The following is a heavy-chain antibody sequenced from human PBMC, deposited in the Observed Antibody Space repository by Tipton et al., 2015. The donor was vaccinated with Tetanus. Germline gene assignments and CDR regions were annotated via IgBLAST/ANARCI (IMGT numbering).Heavy chain of an antibody. J-gene: IGHJ6*02. Sequence: QLVQSGAEMKKPGASVKVSCTASGYTFTNYYIYWVRQAPGQGLEWMGWIDPNSGGTVYAQKFKGRVPMTRDTSISTAYMELSGLRSDDTAVYYCARDRGDYIYYGMDVWGQGTTVTVSS. CDR2: IDPNSGGT. CDR1: GYTFTNYY. V-gene: IGHV1-2*02. CDR3: ARDRGDYIYYGMDV. D-gene: IGHD3-22*01.